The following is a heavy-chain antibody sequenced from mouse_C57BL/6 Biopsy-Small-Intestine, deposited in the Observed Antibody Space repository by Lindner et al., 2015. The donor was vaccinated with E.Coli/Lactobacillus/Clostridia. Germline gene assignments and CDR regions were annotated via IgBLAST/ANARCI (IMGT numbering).Heavy chain of an antibody. Sequence: VQLQESGPELVKPGASVKIPCKASGYAFSNSWMNWVKQRPGKGLEWIGRIYPGDGDTNYNGKFKGKATLTADKSSSTAYMQLSSLTSEDSAVYFCARGTRLDYWGQGTTLTVSS. CDR2: IYPGDGDT. D-gene: IGHD2-14*01. CDR1: GYAFSNSW. J-gene: IGHJ2*01. V-gene: IGHV1-82*01. CDR3: ARGTRLDY.